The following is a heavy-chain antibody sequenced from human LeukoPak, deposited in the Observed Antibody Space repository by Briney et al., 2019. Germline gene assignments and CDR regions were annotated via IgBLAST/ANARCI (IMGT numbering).Heavy chain of an antibody. Sequence: PGGSLRLSCVASGFTFSSNGMHWVRQAPGKGLEWVSSISSSSSYIYYADSVKGRFTISRDNAKNSLYLQMNSLRAEDTAVYYCARDTAIVDADYWGQGTLVTVSS. V-gene: IGHV3-21*01. J-gene: IGHJ4*02. CDR2: ISSSSSYI. CDR3: ARDTAIVDADY. CDR1: GFTFSSNG. D-gene: IGHD1-26*01.